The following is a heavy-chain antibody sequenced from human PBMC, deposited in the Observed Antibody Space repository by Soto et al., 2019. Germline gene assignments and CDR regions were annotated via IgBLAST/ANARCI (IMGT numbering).Heavy chain of an antibody. CDR3: ARSRDGGTWEKYSSFYFDY. V-gene: IGHV1-18*01. D-gene: IGHD1-26*01. CDR2: IITYNGDR. J-gene: IGHJ4*02. CDR1: GYTFTSYD. Sequence: ASVKFSCEASGYTFTSYDINWLRQAPGQGLEWLGWIITYNGDRDFAQKVQGRVTMTTDTSTTTAYMELRSLRSNDTAVYYCARSRDGGTWEKYSSFYFDYWGQGALVTVSS.